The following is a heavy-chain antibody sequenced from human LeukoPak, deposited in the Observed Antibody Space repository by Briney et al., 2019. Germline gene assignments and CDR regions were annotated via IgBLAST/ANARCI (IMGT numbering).Heavy chain of an antibody. Sequence: TGGSLRLSCAASGFTFSGSAIHWVRQASGEGLEWVGRIRGRANGYATAFATSVRGRFTIFRDDSENTAYLQMSSLKTEDTAIYYCTRRSDTSGSTSGLDIWGQGTLVTVSS. J-gene: IGHJ3*02. CDR1: GFTFSGSA. CDR2: IRGRANGYAT. CDR3: TRRSDTSGSTSGLDI. V-gene: IGHV3-73*01. D-gene: IGHD6-13*01.